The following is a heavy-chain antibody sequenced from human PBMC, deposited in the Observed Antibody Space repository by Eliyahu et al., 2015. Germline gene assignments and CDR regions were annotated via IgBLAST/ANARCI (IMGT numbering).Heavy chain of an antibody. V-gene: IGHV4-38-2*01. J-gene: IGHJ4*02. Sequence: QVQLQESGPGLVKPSETLSLXCGVSGYSISSGHYWGWMRQAPGKGLEWIGTIDRSGGTYYNPSLVSRVAMSVDTTKNQISLKMNSVTAADTAIYYCARQGPQGPTTGPADYWGRGTPVTVSS. CDR1: GYSISSGHY. CDR2: IDRSGGT. CDR3: ARQGPQGPTTGPADY. D-gene: IGHD1-14*01.